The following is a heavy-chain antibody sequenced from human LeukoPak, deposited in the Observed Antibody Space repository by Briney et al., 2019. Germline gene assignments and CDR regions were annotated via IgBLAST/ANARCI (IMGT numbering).Heavy chain of an antibody. CDR3: AKNPYEYYFDY. V-gene: IGHV1-2*02. CDR2: INPSSGDT. Sequence: ASVKVSCKASGYTLTGYYMHWVRLAPGQGLEWMGRINPSSGDTNYAQKFHGRVTMTRDTSISTAYMELSRLRSDDTAVYYCAKNPYEYYFDYWGQGTLVTVYS. D-gene: IGHD5-12*01. CDR1: GYTLTGYY. J-gene: IGHJ4*02.